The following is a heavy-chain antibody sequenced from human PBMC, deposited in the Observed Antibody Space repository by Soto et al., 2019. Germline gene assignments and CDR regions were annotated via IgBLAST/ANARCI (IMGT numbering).Heavy chain of an antibody. J-gene: IGHJ5*02. Sequence: QLQESGPGLVKPSATLSLTCTVSGGSFSSSNYYWGWIRQPPGKGLEWIGSIYYSGDTDYNTSLKSRVAMSIATSNNQFYMNLTSVTAADTAVYYCARHVVRLTYYDLLGGPKWFDPWGQGTLITVSS. CDR1: GGSFSSSNYY. V-gene: IGHV4-39*01. CDR3: ARHVVRLTYYDLLGGPKWFDP. D-gene: IGHD3-3*01. CDR2: IYYSGDT.